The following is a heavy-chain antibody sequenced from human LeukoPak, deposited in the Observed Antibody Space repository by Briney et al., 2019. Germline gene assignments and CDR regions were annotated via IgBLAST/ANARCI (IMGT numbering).Heavy chain of an antibody. CDR2: ISSNGGST. J-gene: IGHJ5*02. CDR1: GFTFSSYA. D-gene: IGHD6-19*01. CDR3: ARDGLYSSGWYGGVNWFDP. Sequence: PGGSLRLSCAASGFTFSSYAMHWVRQAPGKGLEYVSAISSNGGSTYYADSVKGRFTISRDNAKNSLYLQMNSLRAEDTAVYYCARDGLYSSGWYGGVNWFDPWGQGTLVTVSS. V-gene: IGHV3-64*02.